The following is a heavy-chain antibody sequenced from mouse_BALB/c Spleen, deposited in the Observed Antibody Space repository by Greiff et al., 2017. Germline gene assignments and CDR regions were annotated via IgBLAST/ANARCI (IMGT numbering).Heavy chain of an antibody. J-gene: IGHJ4*01. CDR2: ISYSGST. Sequence: EVQLQQSGPGLVKPSQSLSLTCTVTGYSITSDYAWNWIRQFPGNKLEWMGYISYSGSTSYNPSLKSRISITRDTSKNQFFLQLNSVTTEDTATYYCARRGYVGNYYAMDYWGQGTSVTVSS. CDR3: ARRGYVGNYYAMDY. CDR1: GYSITSDYA. D-gene: IGHD1-1*02. V-gene: IGHV3-2*02.